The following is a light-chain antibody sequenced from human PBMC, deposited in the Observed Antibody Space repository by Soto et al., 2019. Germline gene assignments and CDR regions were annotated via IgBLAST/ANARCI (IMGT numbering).Light chain of an antibody. J-gene: IGKJ5*01. V-gene: IGKV3-11*01. CDR3: QQRNIWPPVT. CDR1: PSVTNY. CDR2: GAF. Sequence: EIVLTQSPATLSLSPGERATLSCRASPSVTNYLAWYQPKPGQAPRLVIYGAFNSATGIPARFSGSGSGTDFTLTISSLEPEDFAVYYCQQRNIWPPVTFGQGTRLEI.